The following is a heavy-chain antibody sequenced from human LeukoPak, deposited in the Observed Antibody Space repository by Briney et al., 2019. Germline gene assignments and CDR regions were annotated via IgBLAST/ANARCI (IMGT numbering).Heavy chain of an antibody. CDR2: IYYSGST. V-gene: IGHV4-39*07. CDR1: GGSISSSSYY. CDR3: ARYSRDFDY. D-gene: IGHD4-11*01. Sequence: LETLSLTCTVSGGSISSSSYYWGWIRQPPGKGLEWIGSIYYSGSTYYNPSLKSRVTISVDTSKNQFSLKLSSVTAADTAMYYCARYSRDFDYWGQGTLVTVSS. J-gene: IGHJ4*02.